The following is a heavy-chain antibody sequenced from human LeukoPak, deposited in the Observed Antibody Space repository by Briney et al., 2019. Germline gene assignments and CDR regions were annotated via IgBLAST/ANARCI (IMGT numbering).Heavy chain of an antibody. Sequence: ASVKVSCKASGYTFTGYYMHWVRQAPGQGLEWMGWINPNSGGTNYAQKFQGRVTMTRDTSISTAYMELSRLRSDDTAVYYCARDLPNYYDSSGYYFYWGQGTLVTVSS. CDR3: ARDLPNYYDSSGYYFY. D-gene: IGHD3-22*01. J-gene: IGHJ4*02. CDR2: INPNSGGT. CDR1: GYTFTGYY. V-gene: IGHV1-2*02.